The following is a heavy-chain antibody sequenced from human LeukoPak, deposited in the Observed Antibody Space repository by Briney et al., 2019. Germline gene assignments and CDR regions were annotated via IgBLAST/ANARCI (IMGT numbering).Heavy chain of an antibody. Sequence: GGSLRLSCAASGFTFSSYAMSWVRQAPGKGLEWVSGISGGAGTPYYADSVKGRFTISRDNSKSTLYLQMTSLRAEDTAVYYFAKRRTTVITMDYFDYWGQGTLVTVSS. J-gene: IGHJ4*02. V-gene: IGHV3-23*01. CDR1: GFTFSSYA. CDR2: ISGGAGTP. CDR3: AKRRTTVITMDYFDY. D-gene: IGHD4-17*01.